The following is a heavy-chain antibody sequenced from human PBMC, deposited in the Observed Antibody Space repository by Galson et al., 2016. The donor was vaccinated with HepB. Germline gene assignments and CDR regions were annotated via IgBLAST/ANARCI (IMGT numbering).Heavy chain of an antibody. Sequence: SLRLSCAGSGFTVSSNYMSWVRQAPGKGLEWVSVIYSDGSTYYADSVKGRFTISRDNSKNTLYLQMNSLRVEDTAVYYCARRPGLHCSSTSCDIWGKGTTVTVSS. CDR1: GFTVSSNY. CDR2: IYSDGST. J-gene: IGHJ6*04. CDR3: ARRPGLHCSSTSCDI. D-gene: IGHD2-2*02. V-gene: IGHV3-66*02.